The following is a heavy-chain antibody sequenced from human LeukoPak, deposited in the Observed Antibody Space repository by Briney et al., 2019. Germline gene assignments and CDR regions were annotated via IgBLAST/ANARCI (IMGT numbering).Heavy chain of an antibody. J-gene: IGHJ4*02. CDR2: ISGRDGST. CDR3: ARAGNTRFDY. D-gene: IGHD2/OR15-2a*01. CDR1: GFTVSSNY. Sequence: PGGSLRLSCAASGFTVSSNYMSWVRQAPGKGLEWVSGISGRDGSTYYADSVKGRFTISRDNSRNTLYLQMNSLRAEDTAVYYCARAGNTRFDYWGQGTLVTVSS. V-gene: IGHV3-23*01.